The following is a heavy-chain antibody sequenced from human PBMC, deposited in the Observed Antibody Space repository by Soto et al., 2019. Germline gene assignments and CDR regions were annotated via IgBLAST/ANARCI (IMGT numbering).Heavy chain of an antibody. CDR3: ARVKGSTSSMVSWFDP. D-gene: IGHD2-2*01. CDR1: GGTFSSYA. J-gene: IGHJ5*02. Sequence: QVQLVQSGAGVKKPGSSVTVSCKASGGTFSSYAISWVRQAPGQGLEWMGGIIPILGTANYAQKFQCRVTITTDESTSTADLDLSGLRSEDTAVYYCARVKGSTSSMVSWFDPCGQGTLVTVSS. V-gene: IGHV1-69*01. CDR2: IIPILGTA.